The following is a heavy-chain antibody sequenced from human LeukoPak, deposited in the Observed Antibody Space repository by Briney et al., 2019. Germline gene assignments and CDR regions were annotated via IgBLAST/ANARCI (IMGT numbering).Heavy chain of an antibody. Sequence: SETLSLTCAVYGGSFSGYYWSWIRQPPAKGLEWIGEINHSGSTNYNPSLKSRVTISVDTSKNQFSLKLSSVTAAETAVYYCARGRSITMVRGRSNWFDPWGQGTLVTVSS. CDR2: INHSGST. D-gene: IGHD3-10*01. J-gene: IGHJ5*02. CDR1: GGSFSGYY. V-gene: IGHV4-34*01. CDR3: ARGRSITMVRGRSNWFDP.